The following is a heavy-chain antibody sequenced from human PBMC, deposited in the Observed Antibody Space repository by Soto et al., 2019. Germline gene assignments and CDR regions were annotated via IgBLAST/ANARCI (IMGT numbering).Heavy chain of an antibody. Sequence: GGSLRLSCAASGFTFSSYWVSWVRQAPGKGLEWVANIKQDGSEKYYVDSVKGRFTISRDNAKNSLYLQMNSLRAEDTAVYYCAKDWGPYSSSWYQGPEHAFDIWGQGTMVTVSS. CDR2: IKQDGSEK. D-gene: IGHD6-13*01. CDR3: AKDWGPYSSSWYQGPEHAFDI. V-gene: IGHV3-7*01. CDR1: GFTFSSYW. J-gene: IGHJ3*02.